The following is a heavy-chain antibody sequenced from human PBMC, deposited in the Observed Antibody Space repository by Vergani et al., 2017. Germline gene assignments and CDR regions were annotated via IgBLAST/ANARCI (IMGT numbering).Heavy chain of an antibody. D-gene: IGHD1-26*01. V-gene: IGHV4-38-2*01. CDR1: GYSISSGYY. J-gene: IGHJ3*02. CDR2: IYHSGST. CDR3: ASIVGAITKAFDI. Sequence: QVQLQESGPGLVKPSETLSLTCAVSGYSISSGYYWGWIRQPPGKGLEWIGSIYHSGSTYYNPSLKSRVTISVDTSKNQFSLKLSSVTAADTAGYYCASIVGAITKAFDIWGQGTMVTVSS.